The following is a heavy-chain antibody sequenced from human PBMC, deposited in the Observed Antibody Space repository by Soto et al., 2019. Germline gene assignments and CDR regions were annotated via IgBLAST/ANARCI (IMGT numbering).Heavy chain of an antibody. D-gene: IGHD6-13*01. CDR2: IYYSGST. Sequence: QVQLQESGPGLVKPSQTLSLTCTVSGGSISSGGYYWSWIRQHPGKGLEWIGYIYYSGSTYYNPSLKSRVTKSVDRSKNQFSLKLSAVTAADTAVYYCARAVGAAAGTWGVTWFDPWGQGTLVTVSS. V-gene: IGHV4-31*03. J-gene: IGHJ5*02. CDR1: GGSISSGGYY. CDR3: ARAVGAAAGTWGVTWFDP.